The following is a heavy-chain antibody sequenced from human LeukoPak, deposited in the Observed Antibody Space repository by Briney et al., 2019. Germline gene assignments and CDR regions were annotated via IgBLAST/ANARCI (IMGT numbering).Heavy chain of an antibody. CDR3: ARFVSSGYEPYYFDY. CDR1: GYSFTSYW. D-gene: IGHD5-12*01. V-gene: IGHV5-51*01. J-gene: IGHJ4*02. Sequence: GESLQISCKGSGYSFTSYWIGWVRQMPGKGLEWMGIIYPGDSDTRYSPSFQGQVTISADKSISTAYLQWSSLKASDTAMYYCARFVSSGYEPYYFDYWGQGTLVTVSS. CDR2: IYPGDSDT.